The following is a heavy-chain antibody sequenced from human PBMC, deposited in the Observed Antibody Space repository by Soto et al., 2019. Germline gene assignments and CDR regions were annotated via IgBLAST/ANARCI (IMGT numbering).Heavy chain of an antibody. CDR1: GGSISSYY. V-gene: IGHV4-4*07. CDR3: ARDGGYSGFDY. CDR2: IYTSGST. D-gene: IGHD3-10*01. Sequence: SSETLSLTCTVSGGSISSYYWSWIRQPAGKGLEWIGRIYTSGSTNYNPPLKSRVTISVDTSKNQFSLKLSSVTAADTAVYYCARDGGYSGFDYWGQGTLVTVSS. J-gene: IGHJ4*02.